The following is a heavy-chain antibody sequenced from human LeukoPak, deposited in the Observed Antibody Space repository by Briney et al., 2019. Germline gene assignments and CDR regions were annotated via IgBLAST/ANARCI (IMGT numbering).Heavy chain of an antibody. J-gene: IGHJ5*02. CDR1: GFTFSSYW. V-gene: IGHV3-74*01. Sequence: GGSLRLSCAASGFTFSSYWMHWVRQAPGKGLVWVSRINSDGSSTSYADSVKGRFTISRDNSKNTLYLQMNSLRAEDTAVYYCARDSSSWYRNWFDPWGQGTLVTVSS. CDR3: ARDSSSWYRNWFDP. D-gene: IGHD6-13*01. CDR2: INSDGSST.